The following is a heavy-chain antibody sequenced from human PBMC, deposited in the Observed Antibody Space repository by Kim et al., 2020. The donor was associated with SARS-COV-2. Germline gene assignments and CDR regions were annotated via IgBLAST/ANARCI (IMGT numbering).Heavy chain of an antibody. CDR2: INAGNGNT. J-gene: IGHJ4*02. D-gene: IGHD6-6*01. V-gene: IGHV1-3*01. CDR1: GYTCTSYA. CDR3: ARDLRMWSSSSEGYFDY. Sequence: ASVKVSCKASGYTCTSYAMHWVRQAPGQRLEWMGWINAGNGNTKYSQKFQGRVTITRDTSASTAYMELSSLRSEDTAVYYCARDLRMWSSSSEGYFDYWGQGTLVTVSS.